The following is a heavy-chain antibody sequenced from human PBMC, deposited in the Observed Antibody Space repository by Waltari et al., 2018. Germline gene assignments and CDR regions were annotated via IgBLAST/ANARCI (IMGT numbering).Heavy chain of an antibody. Sequence: QVQLQESGPGLVKPSQTLSLTCTVSGGSISSGSYYWSWIRQPAGKGLEWIGRIYTSGSTNYTPSLKSRVTISVDTSKNQFSLKLSSVTAADTAVYYCAREQLRSRYYYGMDVWGQGTTVTVSS. CDR2: IYTSGST. J-gene: IGHJ6*02. D-gene: IGHD6-13*01. CDR1: GGSISSGSYY. CDR3: AREQLRSRYYYGMDV. V-gene: IGHV4-61*02.